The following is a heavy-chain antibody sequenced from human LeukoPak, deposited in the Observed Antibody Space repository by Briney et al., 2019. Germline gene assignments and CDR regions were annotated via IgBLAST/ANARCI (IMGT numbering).Heavy chain of an antibody. CDR2: IYYSGST. V-gene: IGHV4-59*12. D-gene: IGHD7-27*01. Sequence: SETLSLTCTVSGGSISSYYWSWIRQPPVKGLEWIGYIYYSGSTNYNPSLKSRVTISVDTSKNQFSLKLSSVTAADTAVYYCARAPALGYGYWGQGTLVTVSS. CDR1: GGSISSYY. J-gene: IGHJ4*02. CDR3: ARAPALGYGY.